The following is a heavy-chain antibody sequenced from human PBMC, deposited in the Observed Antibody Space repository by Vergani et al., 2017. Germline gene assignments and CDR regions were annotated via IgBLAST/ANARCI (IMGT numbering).Heavy chain of an antibody. CDR1: GYTFTSYD. CDR2: MNPNSGNT. CDR3: ARARVLWSGYRPYFDY. J-gene: IGHJ4*02. V-gene: IGHV1-8*01. D-gene: IGHD3-3*01. Sequence: QVQLVQSGAEVKKPGASVKVSCKASGYTFTSYDINWVRQATGQGLEWMGWMNPNSGNTGYAQKFQGRVTMTRNTSISTAYMELSSLRSEDTAVYYCARARVLWSGYRPYFDYWGQGTLVTVSS.